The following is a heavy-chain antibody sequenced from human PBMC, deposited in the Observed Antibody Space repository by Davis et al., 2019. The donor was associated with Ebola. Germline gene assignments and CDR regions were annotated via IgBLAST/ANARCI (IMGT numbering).Heavy chain of an antibody. CDR1: GYTLTDYQ. CDR2: INPISGDT. CDR3: ARSVVVPDADYFDY. J-gene: IGHJ4*02. V-gene: IGHV1-2*02. Sequence: ASVKVSCKASGYTLTDYQMHWVRQAPGQGLEWMGGINPISGDTNYAEKFQGRVTMTRDTSLSTVYMELTSLRSDDTAVYYCARSVVVPDADYFDYWGQGTLVTVSS. D-gene: IGHD2-2*01.